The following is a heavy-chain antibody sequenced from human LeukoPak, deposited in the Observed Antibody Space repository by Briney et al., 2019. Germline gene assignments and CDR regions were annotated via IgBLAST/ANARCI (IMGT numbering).Heavy chain of an antibody. J-gene: IGHJ4*02. CDR2: IIPIFGTA. CDR3: ARERAYCGGYSFYDY. Sequence: SVKVSCKASGGTFSSYAISWVRQAPGQGLEWMGGIIPIFGTANYAQKFQGRVTITTDESTSTAYMELSSLRSEDTAVYYCARERAYCGGYSFYDYWGQGTLVTVSS. CDR1: GGTFSSYA. D-gene: IGHD2-21*02. V-gene: IGHV1-69*05.